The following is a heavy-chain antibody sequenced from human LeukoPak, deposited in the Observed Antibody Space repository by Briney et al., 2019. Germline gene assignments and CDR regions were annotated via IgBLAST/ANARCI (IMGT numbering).Heavy chain of an antibody. CDR1: GFTFSRFW. V-gene: IGHV3-7*01. D-gene: IGHD3-22*01. CDR3: AVYYYDSTAFNY. J-gene: IGHJ4*02. CDR2: IKEDGSEK. Sequence: GGSLRLSCPASGFTFSRFWMGWVRQPPGKGREWGANIKEDGSEKYYVDSVKGRFTISRDNAINSLYMQMNSLRAEDTAMYYCAVYYYDSTAFNYWGQGTLVTVSS.